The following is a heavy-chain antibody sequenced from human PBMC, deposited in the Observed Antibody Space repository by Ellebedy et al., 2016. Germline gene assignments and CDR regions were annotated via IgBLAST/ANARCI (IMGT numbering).Heavy chain of an antibody. V-gene: IGHV3-9*01. J-gene: IGHJ4*02. CDR2: ITWNSDSM. D-gene: IGHD3-3*01. Sequence: GGSLRLXXVASGFSIDDYAMHWVRQAPGKGLEWVAGITWNSDSMASADSVKGRFTISRDSAKNSVYLQMNSLRDEDTALYYCAKDLERGLEWSQSAFDYWGQGTLVTVSS. CDR1: GFSIDDYA. CDR3: AKDLERGLEWSQSAFDY.